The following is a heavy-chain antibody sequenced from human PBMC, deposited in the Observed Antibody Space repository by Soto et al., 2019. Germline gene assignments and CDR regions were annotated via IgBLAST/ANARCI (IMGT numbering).Heavy chain of an antibody. CDR3: EREAVYTYVYVCDY. J-gene: IGHJ4*02. D-gene: IGHD5-18*01. CDR1: GGTFGNHA. V-gene: IGHV1-69*10. Sequence: SVKVSCKASGGTFGNHAISWVRQAPGQGLEWLGGIIPVLGVGDNAQNFQGRVTITADASTSTAYLELSSLRSEDTALYYCEREAVYTYVYVCDYWGQGTLVTVSS. CDR2: IIPVLGVG.